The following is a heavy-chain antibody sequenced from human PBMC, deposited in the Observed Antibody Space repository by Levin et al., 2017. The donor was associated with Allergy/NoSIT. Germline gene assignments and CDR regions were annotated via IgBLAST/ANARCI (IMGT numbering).Heavy chain of an antibody. V-gene: IGHV4-34*01. CDR3: ARGPYDILTGSYYIDF. D-gene: IGHD3-9*01. CDR2: INHRGST. J-gene: IGHJ4*02. CDR1: GGSFSGYY. Sequence: SETLSLTCAVYGGSFSGYYWSWIRQPPGKGLEWIGQINHRGSTHYNPSLKSRVTISMDTSKSQFSLKLTSVTAADTAVYYCARGPYDILTGSYYIDFWGQGTLLTVSS.